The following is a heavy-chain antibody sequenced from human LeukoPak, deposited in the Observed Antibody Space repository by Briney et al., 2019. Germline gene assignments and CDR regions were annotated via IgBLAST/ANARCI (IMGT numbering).Heavy chain of an antibody. CDR3: ARLGTYYDFWSGYYHFDY. CDR2: ISAYNGNT. J-gene: IGHJ4*02. CDR1: GYTFTSYG. V-gene: IGHV1-18*01. D-gene: IGHD3-3*01. Sequence: GASVKVSCKASGYTFTSYGISWVRQAPGQGLEWMGWISAYNGNTNYAQKLQGRVTMTTDTSTSTAYMELRSLRSDDTAVYYCARLGTYYDFWSGYYHFDYWGQGTLVTVSS.